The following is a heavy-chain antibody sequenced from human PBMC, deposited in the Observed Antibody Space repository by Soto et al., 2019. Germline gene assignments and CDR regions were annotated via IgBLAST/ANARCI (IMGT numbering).Heavy chain of an antibody. CDR3: AKEGHHYEILTGYRSYYGMDV. D-gene: IGHD3-9*01. V-gene: IGHV3-30*18. J-gene: IGHJ6*02. Sequence: HVQLVESGGGVVQPGRSLRLSCAASGFTFSSNGMHWVRQAPGKGLEWVAVISYDGSNKYYADSVKSRFTISRDNSKNTLYLQMNSLRAEDTAVYYCAKEGHHYEILTGYRSYYGMDVWGQGTTVTVSS. CDR2: ISYDGSNK. CDR1: GFTFSSNG.